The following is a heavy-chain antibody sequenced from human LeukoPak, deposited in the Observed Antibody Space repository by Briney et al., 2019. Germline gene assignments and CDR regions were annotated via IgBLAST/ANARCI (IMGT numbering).Heavy chain of an antibody. V-gene: IGHV4-4*07. CDR2: IYSSGSA. CDR1: GCSILSYF. J-gene: IGHJ4*01. D-gene: IGHD3-3*01. Sequence: PSETLPQTFTVSGCSILSYFCRWLRQPAGKGLQWIGRIYSSGSANYNPSLKSRVTMSVDTSKNQFSLRLNSMTAADTAVYYCARDPGFWIGPDYWGHGTLVTVSS. CDR3: ARDPGFWIGPDY.